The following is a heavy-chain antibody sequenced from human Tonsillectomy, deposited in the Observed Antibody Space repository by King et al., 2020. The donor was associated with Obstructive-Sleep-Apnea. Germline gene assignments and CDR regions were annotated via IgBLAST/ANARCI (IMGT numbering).Heavy chain of an antibody. J-gene: IGHJ3*02. CDR3: ARADGGWTDAFDI. D-gene: IGHD6-19*01. CDR2: ISYDGSNT. CDR1: GFTLRSYA. V-gene: IGHV3-30*04. Sequence: VQLVESGGGVVQPGRSLRLSCAASGFTLRSYAMHWVRQAPGKGLEWVAVISYDGSNTYYADSVKGRVTISRDNSKKPLYLQMNSLRAEDTAVYYCARADGGWTDAFDIWGQGTMVTVSS.